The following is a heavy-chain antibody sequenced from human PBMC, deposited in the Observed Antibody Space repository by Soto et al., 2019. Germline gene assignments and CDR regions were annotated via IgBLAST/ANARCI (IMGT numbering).Heavy chain of an antibody. Sequence: GSLRLSCAASEFTFSSYYMSWVRQAPGKGLEWVANIKHDGSERDYLDSVKGRFTISRDNAKNSLYLQMNNLRADDTAVYFCARNRGPYADSHGCNLWARGTLVTVSS. CDR3: ARNRGPYADSHGCNL. V-gene: IGHV3-7*05. CDR1: EFTFSSYY. J-gene: IGHJ4*02. D-gene: IGHD5-18*01. CDR2: IKHDGSER.